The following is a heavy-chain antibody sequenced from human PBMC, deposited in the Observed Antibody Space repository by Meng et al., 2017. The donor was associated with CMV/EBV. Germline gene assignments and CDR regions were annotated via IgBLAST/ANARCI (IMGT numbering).Heavy chain of an antibody. D-gene: IGHD6-13*01. CDR1: GFTFSSYS. J-gene: IGHJ6*02. Sequence: GGSLRLSCAASGFTFSSYSMNWVRQAPGKGLEWVSYISSSGSTIYYADSVKGRFTISRDNAKNSLYLQMNSLRAEDTAVYYCARGGLGVGSSWPTYGGVLYYYYGMDVWGQGTTVTVSS. CDR3: ARGGLGVGSSWPTYGGVLYYYYGMDV. CDR2: ISSSGSTI. V-gene: IGHV3-48*04.